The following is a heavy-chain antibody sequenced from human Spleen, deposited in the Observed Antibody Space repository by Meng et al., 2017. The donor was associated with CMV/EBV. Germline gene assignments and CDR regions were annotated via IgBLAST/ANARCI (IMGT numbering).Heavy chain of an antibody. V-gene: IGHV4-31*03. CDR1: GGSISSGGYY. CDR2: IYYSGST. J-gene: IGHJ5*02. D-gene: IGHD5-18*01. CDR3: ARVEVTHNWFDP. Sequence: TVPGGSISSGGYYCSWIRQHPGKGLEWIGYIYYSGSTYYNPSLKSRVTISVDTSKNQFSLKLSSVTAADTAVYYCARVEVTHNWFDPWGQGTLVTVSS.